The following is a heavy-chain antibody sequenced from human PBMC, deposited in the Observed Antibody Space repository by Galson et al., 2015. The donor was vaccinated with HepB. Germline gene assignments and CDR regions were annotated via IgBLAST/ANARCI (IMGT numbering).Heavy chain of an antibody. D-gene: IGHD6-6*01. CDR3: ARERWGSIAARPPYFDY. Sequence: SVKVSCKASGGTFSSYAISWVRQAPGHGLEWMGGIIPIFGTANYAQKFQGRVTITADESTSTAYMELSSLRSEDTAVYYCARERWGSIAARPPYFDYWGQGTLVTVSS. V-gene: IGHV1-69*13. CDR2: IIPIFGTA. CDR1: GGTFSSYA. J-gene: IGHJ4*02.